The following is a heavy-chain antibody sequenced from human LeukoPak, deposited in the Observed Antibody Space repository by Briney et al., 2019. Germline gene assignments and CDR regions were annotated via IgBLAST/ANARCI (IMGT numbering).Heavy chain of an antibody. CDR2: ISYDGSNK. CDR1: GFTFSNHG. CDR3: ARAYSSSWPIDY. Sequence: PGGSLRLSCAASGFTFSNHGMHWVRQAPGKGLEWVAVISYDGSNKYYADSVKGRFTISRDNSTNTLYLQMNSLRAEDTAVYYCARAYSSSWPIDYWGQGTLVTVSP. D-gene: IGHD6-13*01. V-gene: IGHV3-30*19. J-gene: IGHJ4*02.